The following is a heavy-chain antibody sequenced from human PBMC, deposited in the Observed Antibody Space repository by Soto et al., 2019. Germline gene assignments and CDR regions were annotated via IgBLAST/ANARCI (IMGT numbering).Heavy chain of an antibody. CDR2: IIPIFGTA. CDR3: ARVSNGDYPLLYYYYGMDV. CDR1: GGTFSSYA. J-gene: IGHJ6*02. D-gene: IGHD4-17*01. V-gene: IGHV1-69*01. Sequence: QVQLVQSGAEVKKPGSSVKVSCKASGGTFSSYAISWVRQAPGQGLEWMGGIIPIFGTANYAQKFQGRVTITADESTSTAYMELSSLRSEDTDVYYCARVSNGDYPLLYYYYGMDVWGQGTTVTVSS.